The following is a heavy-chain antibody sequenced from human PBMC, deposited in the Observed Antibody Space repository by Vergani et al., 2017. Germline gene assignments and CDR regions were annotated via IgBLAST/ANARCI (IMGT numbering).Heavy chain of an antibody. CDR1: GGSISSYY. D-gene: IGHD3-3*01. J-gene: IGHJ5*02. CDR3: ARVVSFGVVRVGWLDP. V-gene: IGHV4-59*01. Sequence: QVQLQESGPGLVKPSETLSLTCTVSGGSISSYYWSWIRQPPGKGLEWIGYIYYSGSTNYNPSLKSRVTISVDTSKNQFSLKLSSVTAADTAVYYCARVVSFGVVRVGWLDPWGQGTLVTVSS. CDR2: IYYSGST.